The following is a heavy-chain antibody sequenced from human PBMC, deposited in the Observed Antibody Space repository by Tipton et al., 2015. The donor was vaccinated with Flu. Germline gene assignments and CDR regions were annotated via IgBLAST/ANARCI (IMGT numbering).Heavy chain of an antibody. D-gene: IGHD2-21*02. CDR1: GGSISSYY. CDR3: ARVVSGGDCEFDY. CDR2: IYYSGST. J-gene: IGHJ4*01. V-gene: IGHV4-59*01. Sequence: TLSLTCTVSGGSISSYYWSWIRQPPGKGLEWIGYIYYSGSTNYNPSLKSRVTISVDTSKNQFSLKLSSVTAADTAVYYCARVVSGGDCEFDYWGHGTLVTVSS.